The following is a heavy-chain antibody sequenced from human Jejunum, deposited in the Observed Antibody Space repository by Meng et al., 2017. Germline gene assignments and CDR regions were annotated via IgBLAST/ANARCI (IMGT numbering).Heavy chain of an antibody. CDR2: INTVNANT. CDR1: GFAFSRYV. D-gene: IGHD5-12*01. Sequence: VQFVQSGAETKRPAASVPVSCKTSGFAFSRYVIHWVRQPPRQRLELMGWINTVNANTWYSEKFQGRVIITSDTSASTAYMELSSLTSEDTAVYYCAGVKYSGYDPFDSWGQGTLVTVSS. V-gene: IGHV1-3*04. J-gene: IGHJ4*02. CDR3: AGVKYSGYDPFDS.